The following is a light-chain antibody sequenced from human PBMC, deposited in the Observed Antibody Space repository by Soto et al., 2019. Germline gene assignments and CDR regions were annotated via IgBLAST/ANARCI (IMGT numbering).Light chain of an antibody. Sequence: EIVMTQSPATLSVSPGERATLSCRASQSVSSKLAWYQQKPGQAPRLLIYRASTRATDIPARFSGSGSGTEFNLTISSLQSEDFAVYSCQQYYNGPPATFGQGTRVEI. CDR2: RAS. V-gene: IGKV3-15*01. CDR3: QQYYNGPPAT. CDR1: QSVSSK. J-gene: IGKJ1*01.